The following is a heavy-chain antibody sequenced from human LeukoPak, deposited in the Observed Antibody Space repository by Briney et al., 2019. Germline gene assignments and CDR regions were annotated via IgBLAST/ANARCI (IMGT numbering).Heavy chain of an antibody. CDR2: IYSGGST. D-gene: IGHD3-10*02. J-gene: IGHJ6*04. CDR1: GFTVSSNY. Sequence: GGSLRLSCAASGFTVSSNYMSWVRQAPGKGLEWVSVIYSGGSTYYADSVKGRFTISRDNAKNSLYLQMNSLRAEETAVYYCAELGITMIGGVWGKGTTVTISS. CDR3: AELGITMIGGV. V-gene: IGHV3-66*01.